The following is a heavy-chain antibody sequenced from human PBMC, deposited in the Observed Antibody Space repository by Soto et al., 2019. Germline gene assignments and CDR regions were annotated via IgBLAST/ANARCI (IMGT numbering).Heavy chain of an antibody. CDR3: ARRIRGVIGKNWFDP. D-gene: IGHD3-10*01. CDR2: INHSGST. J-gene: IGHJ5*02. Sequence: SETLSLTCAVYGGSFSGYYWSWIRQPPGKGLEWIGEINHSGSTNYNPSLKSRVTISVDTSKNQFSLKLSSVTAADTAVYYCARRIRGVIGKNWFDPWGQGTLVTVSS. CDR1: GGSFSGYY. V-gene: IGHV4-34*01.